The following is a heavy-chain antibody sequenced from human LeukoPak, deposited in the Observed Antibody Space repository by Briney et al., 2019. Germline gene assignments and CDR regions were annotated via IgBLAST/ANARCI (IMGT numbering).Heavy chain of an antibody. Sequence: SVKVSCKASGGTFSSYAISWVRQAPGQGLEWMGGIIPIFGTANYAQKFQGRVTITADKSTSTAYMELSSLRSEDTAVYYCARDGITMVRGVIAINPNDYWGQGTLVTVSS. J-gene: IGHJ4*02. CDR3: ARDGITMVRGVIAINPNDY. V-gene: IGHV1-69*06. D-gene: IGHD3-10*01. CDR2: IIPIFGTA. CDR1: GGTFSSYA.